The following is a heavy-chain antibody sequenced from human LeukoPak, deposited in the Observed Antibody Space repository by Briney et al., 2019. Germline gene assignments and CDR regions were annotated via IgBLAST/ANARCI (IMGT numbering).Heavy chain of an antibody. V-gene: IGHV4-59*01. D-gene: IGHD1-1*01. J-gene: IGHJ4*02. CDR3: ARGADFWSPDY. CDR2: IYYSGST. CDR1: GGSISSYY. Sequence: SETLSLTCTVSGGSISSYYWSWIRQPPGKGLEWIGYIYYSGSTNYNPSLKSRVTISVDTSKNQFSLKLSSVTAADTAVYYCARGADFWSPDYWGQGTLVTVSS.